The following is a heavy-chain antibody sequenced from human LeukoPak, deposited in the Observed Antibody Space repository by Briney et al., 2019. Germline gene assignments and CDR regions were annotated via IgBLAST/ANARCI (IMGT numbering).Heavy chain of an antibody. CDR2: IYHSGRT. CDR1: GYSIASGYL. J-gene: IGHJ4*02. CDR3: ARGGPRELSHRDYFDY. D-gene: IGHD1-26*01. V-gene: IGHV4-38-2*02. Sequence: SETLSLTCTVSGYSIASGYLWGWIRQTPEKGLEWIATIYHSGRTYYNLSLKSRVTISMDTSRNQFSLKVTSVTAAETALYFCARGGPRELSHRDYFDYWGQGTLVTVSS.